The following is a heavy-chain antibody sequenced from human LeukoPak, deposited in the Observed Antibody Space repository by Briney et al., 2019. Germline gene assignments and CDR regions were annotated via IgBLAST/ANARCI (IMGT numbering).Heavy chain of an antibody. CDR1: GFTFTSAW. D-gene: IGHD2-15*01. V-gene: IGHV3-15*01. CDR3: ATEGYCGGGDCYSYDN. J-gene: IGHJ4*02. CDR2: IKSKTDGGSR. Sequence: GGSLRLSCAASGFTFTSAWMNWVRQAPGKGLEWVGRIKSKTDGGSRDYAAPVKGRFTISRDDSKKTLYLQMSSLKTEDTAVYYCATEGYCGGGDCYSYDNWGQGTLVTVSS.